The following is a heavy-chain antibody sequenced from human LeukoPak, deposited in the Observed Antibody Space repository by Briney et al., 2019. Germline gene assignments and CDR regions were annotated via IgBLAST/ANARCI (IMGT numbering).Heavy chain of an antibody. V-gene: IGHV3-30*02. CDR3: AKRGYCSSTSCSGDY. D-gene: IGHD2-2*01. CDR1: GFTFSSYG. CDR2: IRYDGSNK. Sequence: GGSLRLSCAASGFTFSSYGMHWVRQAPGKGLEWVAFIRYDGSNKYYADSVKGRFTISRDNSKNTLYLQMNSLRAEDTAVYYCAKRGYCSSTSCSGDYWGQGTLVTVSS. J-gene: IGHJ4*02.